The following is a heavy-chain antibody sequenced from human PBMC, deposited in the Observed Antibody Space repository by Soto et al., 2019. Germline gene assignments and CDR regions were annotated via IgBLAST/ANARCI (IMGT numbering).Heavy chain of an antibody. V-gene: IGHV4-59*02. J-gene: IGHJ4*02. CDR1: GGSVSSYW. CDR2: IYYTGST. Sequence: PSETLALTCRVSGGSVSSYWWSWIRQPPGKGLEWIGYIYYTGSTNYSPSLKGRVTISLDASKSQFSLKLTSVTAADTAVYYCARGPGASDYYFDYWGPGTLVTVSS. CDR3: ARGPGASDYYFDY.